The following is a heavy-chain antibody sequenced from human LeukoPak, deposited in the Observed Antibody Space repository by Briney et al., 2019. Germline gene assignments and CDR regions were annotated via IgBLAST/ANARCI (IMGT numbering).Heavy chain of an antibody. CDR1: GGSISSYY. CDR3: ARGRSMVRGVDYDY. J-gene: IGHJ4*02. D-gene: IGHD3-10*01. Sequence: KPSETLSLTCTVSGGSISSYYWSWIRQPPGKGLEWIGYIYYSGSTNYNPSLKSRVTISVDTSKNQFSLELSSVTAADTAVYYCARGRSMVRGVDYDYWGQGTLVTVSS. CDR2: IYYSGST. V-gene: IGHV4-59*01.